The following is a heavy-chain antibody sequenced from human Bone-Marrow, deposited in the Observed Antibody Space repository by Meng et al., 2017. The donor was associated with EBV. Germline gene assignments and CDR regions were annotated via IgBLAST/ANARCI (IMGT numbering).Heavy chain of an antibody. D-gene: IGHD6-13*01. CDR2: IWYDGSNK. CDR1: GFTFRSYG. J-gene: IGHJ4*02. Sequence: QVHLGEAGGGVVQPGRSLRLSCVASGFTFRSYGMHWVRQAPGKGLEWVAVIWYDGSNKYYADSVKGRFTIFRDNSKNTVYLQMNSLRADDTAVYYCSRSNWYPDYWGQGTLVTVSS. V-gene: IGHV3-33*01. CDR3: SRSNWYPDY.